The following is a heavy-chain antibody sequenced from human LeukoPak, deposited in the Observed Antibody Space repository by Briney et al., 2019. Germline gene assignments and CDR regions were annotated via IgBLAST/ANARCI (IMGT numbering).Heavy chain of an antibody. CDR1: GFTFSSYS. V-gene: IGHV3-21*01. D-gene: IGHD3-22*01. CDR3: ARFEPGYYYDSSGYYYVNSFDY. Sequence: GGSLRLSCAASGFTFSSYSMTWVRQAPGKGLEWVSSISSSSSYIYYADSVKGRFTISRDNAKNSLYLQMNSLRAEDTAVYYCARFEPGYYYDSSGYYYVNSFDYWGQGTLVTVSS. J-gene: IGHJ4*02. CDR2: ISSSSSYI.